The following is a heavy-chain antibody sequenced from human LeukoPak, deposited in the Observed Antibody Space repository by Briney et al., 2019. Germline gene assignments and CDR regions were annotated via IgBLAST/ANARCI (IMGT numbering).Heavy chain of an antibody. J-gene: IGHJ4*02. CDR1: GFTFDDYG. Sequence: GGSLTLPCAASGFTFDDYGVIWLRHAPGEGRVWLGFIRGKTYGGPTEYAASVKGRFTISRDHSQSTAYLQMNSLKTEDTAVYYCTYTYDSTGYYPGTCDYWGQGTLVTVSS. CDR2: IRGKTYGGPT. D-gene: IGHD3-22*01. V-gene: IGHV3-49*03. CDR3: TYTYDSTGYYPGTCDY.